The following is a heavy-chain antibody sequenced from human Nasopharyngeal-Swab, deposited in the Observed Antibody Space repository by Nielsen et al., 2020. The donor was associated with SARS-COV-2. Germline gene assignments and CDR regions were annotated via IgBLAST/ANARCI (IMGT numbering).Heavy chain of an antibody. CDR2: LYYSGNT. CDR1: GGSISSGGYY. Sequence: SETLSLTCTVSGGSISSGGYYWSWIRQHPGKGLEWIGYLYYSGNTYYNPSLKSRVTISVDTSKNQFSLKLSSVTAADTAVYYCARGRVAATPQGWGQGTLVTVSS. V-gene: IGHV4-31*03. J-gene: IGHJ4*02. CDR3: ARGRVAATPQG. D-gene: IGHD2-15*01.